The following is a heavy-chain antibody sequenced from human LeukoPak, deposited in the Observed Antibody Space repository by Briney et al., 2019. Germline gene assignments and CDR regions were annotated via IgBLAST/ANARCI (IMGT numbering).Heavy chain of an antibody. Sequence: GGSLRLSCAASGFTFSSYWMSWVRQAPGKGLEWVANIKQDGSEKYYVDSVKGRFTISRDNAKNSLYLQMNSLRAEDTAVYYCARHRVIAAARGRFDPWGQGTLVTVSS. CDR3: ARHRVIAAARGRFDP. CDR2: IKQDGSEK. CDR1: GFTFSSYW. V-gene: IGHV3-7*01. J-gene: IGHJ5*02. D-gene: IGHD6-13*01.